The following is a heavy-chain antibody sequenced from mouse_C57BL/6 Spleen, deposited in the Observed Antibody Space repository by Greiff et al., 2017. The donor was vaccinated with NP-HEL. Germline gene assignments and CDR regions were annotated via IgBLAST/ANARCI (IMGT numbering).Heavy chain of an antibody. CDR2: ISSGSSTI. D-gene: IGHD3-3*01. V-gene: IGHV5-17*01. CDR3: ARGDLAWFAY. Sequence: EVQRVESGGGLVKPGGSLKLSCAASGFTFSDYGMHWVRQALEKGLEWVAYISSGSSTIYYADTVKGRFTISRDNAKNTLFLQMTSLRSEDTAMYYCARGDLAWFAYWGQGTLVTVSA. J-gene: IGHJ3*01. CDR1: GFTFSDYG.